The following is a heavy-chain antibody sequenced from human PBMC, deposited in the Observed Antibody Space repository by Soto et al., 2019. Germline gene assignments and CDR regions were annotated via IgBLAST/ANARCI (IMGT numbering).Heavy chain of an antibody. CDR2: IDWDDDK. D-gene: IGHD2-8*01. V-gene: IGHV2-70*04. J-gene: IGHJ5*02. CDR1: GFSLSTGGMR. CDR3: ARNGGYCTNGVCYTNNWFDP. Sequence: SGPTLVNPTQTLTLTCTFSGFSLSTGGMRVSWIRQPPGKALEWLARIDWDDDKFYSTSLKTRLTISKDTSKNQVVLTMTNMDPVDTGTYCCARNGGYCTNGVCYTNNWFDPWGQGTLVTVSS.